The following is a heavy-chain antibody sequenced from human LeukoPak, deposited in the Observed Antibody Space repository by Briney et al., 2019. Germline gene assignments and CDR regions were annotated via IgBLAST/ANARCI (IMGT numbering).Heavy chain of an antibody. CDR2: INPNSGGT. Sequence: ASVKVSCKASGYTFTGYYMHWVRQAPGQGLEWMGWINPNSGGTNYAQKLQGRVTMTTGTSTSTAYMELRSLRSDDTAVYYCARDLPESGSYYGWFDPWGQGTLVTVSS. CDR3: ARDLPESGSYYGWFDP. D-gene: IGHD1-26*01. J-gene: IGHJ5*02. CDR1: GYTFTGYY. V-gene: IGHV1-2*02.